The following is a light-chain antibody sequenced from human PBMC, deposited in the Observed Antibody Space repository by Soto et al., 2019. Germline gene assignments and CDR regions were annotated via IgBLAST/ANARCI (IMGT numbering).Light chain of an antibody. Sequence: ETVLAQSPGTLSLSPGDRATLSCRASQSVRNSYLAWYQQKPGQAPRLLIYGASSRATGIPDRFSGSGSGTDFTLTISRLEPEDFAVYYCQQYGSSPLTFGGGTKVEIK. CDR3: QQYGSSPLT. CDR1: QSVRNSY. V-gene: IGKV3-20*01. J-gene: IGKJ4*01. CDR2: GAS.